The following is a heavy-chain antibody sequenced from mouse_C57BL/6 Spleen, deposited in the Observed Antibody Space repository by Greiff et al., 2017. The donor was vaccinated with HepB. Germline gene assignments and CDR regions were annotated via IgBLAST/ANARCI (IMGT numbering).Heavy chain of an antibody. D-gene: IGHD3-2*02. CDR3: ARPAQATQGFAY. CDR2: IYPGDGDT. Sequence: VQLQESGPELVKPGASVKISCKASGYAFSSSWMNWVKQRPGKGLEWIGRIYPGDGDTNYNGKFKGKATLTADKSSSTAYMQLSSLTSEDSAVYFCARPAQATQGFAYWGQGTLVTVSA. V-gene: IGHV1-82*01. CDR1: GYAFSSSW. J-gene: IGHJ3*01.